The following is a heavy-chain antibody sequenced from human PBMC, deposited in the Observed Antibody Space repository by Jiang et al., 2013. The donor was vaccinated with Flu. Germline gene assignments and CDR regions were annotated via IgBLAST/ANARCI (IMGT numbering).Heavy chain of an antibody. V-gene: IGHV3-33*01. Sequence: QLVESGGGVVQPGRSLRLSCVASGFTFSAYGMHWVRQAPGKGLEWVAVIWNDGSKQFYADSVKGRLTVSRDNSKNTLYLQMDSLRADDTAVYYCLRDVHGALTTWGLGTLVTVSS. CDR1: GFTFSAYG. CDR3: LRDVHGALTT. D-gene: IGHD4-17*01. J-gene: IGHJ5*02. CDR2: IWNDGSKQ.